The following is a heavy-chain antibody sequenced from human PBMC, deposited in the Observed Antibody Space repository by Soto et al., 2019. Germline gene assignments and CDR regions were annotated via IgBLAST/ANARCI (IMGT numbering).Heavy chain of an antibody. Sequence: EVQLVESGGGLVRPGGSLRLSCAASGFTFTSYSFNWVRQFPGKGLEWVSSISTGSGEYIYHADSVKGRFTTSRDNTKNSVYLQMNSLRAEDTAVYYCAIGYYVLSYIDVWGKGYTVTVSS. CDR3: AIGYYVLSYIDV. J-gene: IGHJ6*03. CDR2: ISTGSGEYI. CDR1: GFTFTSYS. D-gene: IGHD3-16*01. V-gene: IGHV3-21*01.